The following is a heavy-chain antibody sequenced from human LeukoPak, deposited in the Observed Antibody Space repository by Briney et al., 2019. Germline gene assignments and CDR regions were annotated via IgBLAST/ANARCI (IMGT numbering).Heavy chain of an antibody. CDR2: INHSGST. D-gene: IGHD3-16*02. V-gene: IGHV4-4*02. CDR1: GGSISSTNW. Sequence: PSETLSLTCGVSGGSISSTNWYSWVRQPPGKGLEWIGEINHSGSTNYNPSLKSRVTISVDTSKNQFSLKLSSVTAADTAVHYCARGPLYDYVWGSYRNDAFDIWGQGTMVTVSS. CDR3: ARGPLYDYVWGSYRNDAFDI. J-gene: IGHJ3*02.